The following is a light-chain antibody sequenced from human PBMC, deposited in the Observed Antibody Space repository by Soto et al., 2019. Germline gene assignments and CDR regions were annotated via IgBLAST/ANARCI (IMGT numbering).Light chain of an antibody. Sequence: EIVLTQSPGTLSLSVGESVTLSCRASQSVNSDSFAWYQQKPGQSPRLLIYGASNRATGIPDRFSGSGSATNFTLSISRVEPEDFSVYYCQQYGTCPPVTFGQGTRLEIK. CDR1: QSVNSDS. J-gene: IGKJ5*01. CDR2: GAS. V-gene: IGKV3-20*01. CDR3: QQYGTCPPVT.